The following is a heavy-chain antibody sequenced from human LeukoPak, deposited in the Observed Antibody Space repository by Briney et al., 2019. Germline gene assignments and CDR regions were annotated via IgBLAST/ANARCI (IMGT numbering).Heavy chain of an antibody. CDR2: ISSGSSTI. CDR1: GFTFSSYS. Sequence: GGSLRLSCAASGFTFSSYSMNWVRQAPGKGLEWVSYISSGSSTIYYADSVKGRFTISRDSAKNSLYLQMNSLRAEDTAVYYCARSPFDYWGQGTLVTVSS. J-gene: IGHJ4*02. CDR3: ARSPFDY. V-gene: IGHV3-48*01.